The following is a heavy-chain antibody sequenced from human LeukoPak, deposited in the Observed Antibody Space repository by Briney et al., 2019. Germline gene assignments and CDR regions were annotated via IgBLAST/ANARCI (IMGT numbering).Heavy chain of an antibody. CDR2: ISAYNGNT. V-gene: IGHV1-18*01. D-gene: IGHD3-9*01. J-gene: IGHJ4*02. CDR1: GYTFTSYG. Sequence: ASVKVSCKASGYTFTSYGISWVRQAPGQGLEWMGWISAYNGNTNYAQKLQGRVTMTTDTSTSTAYMELRSLRSDDTDVYYCAAPQPRYFDWLLLDYWGQGTLVTVSS. CDR3: AAPQPRYFDWLLLDY.